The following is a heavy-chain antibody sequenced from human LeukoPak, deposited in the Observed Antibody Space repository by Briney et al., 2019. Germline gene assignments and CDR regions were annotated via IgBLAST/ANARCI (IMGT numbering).Heavy chain of an antibody. D-gene: IGHD5-12*01. V-gene: IGHV3-15*01. CDR3: TTDNRAVATTPPDY. CDR1: GFTFIDAW. Sequence: GGSLRLSCEASGFTFIDAWMSWVRQGPGKGLEWVGRIKSKTDGGATDYAAPVRGRFTISRDDSKNTLYLQMNSLKTEDTAVYYCTTDNRAVATTPPDYWGQGTLVTVSS. J-gene: IGHJ4*02. CDR2: IKSKTDGGAT.